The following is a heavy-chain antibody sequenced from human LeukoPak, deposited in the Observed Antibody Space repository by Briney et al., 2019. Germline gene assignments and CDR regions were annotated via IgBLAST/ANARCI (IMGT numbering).Heavy chain of an antibody. J-gene: IGHJ4*02. D-gene: IGHD2-15*01. V-gene: IGHV4-59*01. CDR2: IYYSGST. CDR3: ARAVAGYCSGGSCTVFDY. CDR1: GGSISSYY. Sequence: TSETLSLTCTVSGGSISSYYWSWIRQPPGRGLEWIGYIYYSGSTNYNPSLKSRVTISVDTSKNQFSLKLSSVTAADTAVYYCARAVAGYCSGGSCTVFDYWGQGTLVTVSS.